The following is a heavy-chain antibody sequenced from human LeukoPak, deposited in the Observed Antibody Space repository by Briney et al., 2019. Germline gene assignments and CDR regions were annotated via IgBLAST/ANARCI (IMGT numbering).Heavy chain of an antibody. CDR3: AKENYGDSTGGRFQH. CDR2: ISGSGGST. V-gene: IGHV3-23*01. J-gene: IGHJ1*01. Sequence: GGSLRLSCAASGFTFSSYAMSWVRQTPVKGLEWVSVISGSGGSTYYADSVKGRFTISRVNSKNTLYLQMNSLRAEDTAVYYCAKENYGDSTGGRFQHWGQGTLVTVSS. D-gene: IGHD4-17*01. CDR1: GFTFSSYA.